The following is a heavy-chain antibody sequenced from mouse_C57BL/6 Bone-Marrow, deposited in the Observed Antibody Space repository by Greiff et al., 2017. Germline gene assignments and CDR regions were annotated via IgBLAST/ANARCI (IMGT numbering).Heavy chain of an antibody. J-gene: IGHJ2*01. CDR1: GYTFTSYW. V-gene: IGHV1-59*01. CDR2: IDPSDSYT. CDR3: AREGGYYGSFGY. D-gene: IGHD1-1*01. Sequence: VQLQQPGAELVRPGTSVKLSCKASGYTFTSYWMHWVKQRPGQGLEWIGVIDPSDSYTNYNQKFKGKATLTVDTSSSTAYMQLSSLTSEDSAVYYCAREGGYYGSFGYWGQGTTLTVSS.